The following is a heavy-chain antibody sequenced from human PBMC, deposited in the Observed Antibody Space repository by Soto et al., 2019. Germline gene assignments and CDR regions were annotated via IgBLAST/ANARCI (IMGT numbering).Heavy chain of an antibody. CDR2: INAGNGNT. J-gene: IGHJ4*02. Sequence: QVQLVQSGAEEKKPGASVKVSCKASGYTFTSYAMHWVRQAPGQRLEWMGWINAGNGNTKYSQKFQGXVSXXRXPSASTAYMELSSLRSEDTAVYYCARGITLPTPLDYWGQGTLVTVSS. V-gene: IGHV1-3*05. D-gene: IGHD1-20*01. CDR3: ARGITLPTPLDY. CDR1: GYTFTSYA.